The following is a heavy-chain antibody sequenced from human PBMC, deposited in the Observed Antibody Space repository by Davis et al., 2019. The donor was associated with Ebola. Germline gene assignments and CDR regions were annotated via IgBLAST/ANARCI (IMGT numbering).Heavy chain of an antibody. CDR1: GGSISRSNYY. V-gene: IGHV4-39*07. D-gene: IGHD3-3*01. J-gene: IGHJ4*02. CDR3: ASSTIFGVVSEDH. CDR2: FSYSGNT. Sequence: SETLSLTCTVSGGSISRSNYYWGWIRQTPGKGLEWIGTFSYSGNTYNNPSLKSRVTISVDTSKNQFSLRLSSVTAADTAVYYCASSTIFGVVSEDHWGQGTLVTVSS.